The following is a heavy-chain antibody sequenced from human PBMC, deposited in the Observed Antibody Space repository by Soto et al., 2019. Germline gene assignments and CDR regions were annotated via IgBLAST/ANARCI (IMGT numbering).Heavy chain of an antibody. V-gene: IGHV4-34*01. CDR2: INHSGST. CDR3: ARGSEVPQNGGRHNYYYYYYMDV. Sequence: SQTLSLTCAVYGGSFSGYYWSWIRQPPGKGLEWIGEINHSGSTNYNPSLKSRVTISVDTSKNQFSLKLSSVTAADTAVYYCARGSEVPQNGGRHNYYYYYYMDVWGKGTTVTVSS. D-gene: IGHD1-1*01. CDR1: GGSFSGYY. J-gene: IGHJ6*03.